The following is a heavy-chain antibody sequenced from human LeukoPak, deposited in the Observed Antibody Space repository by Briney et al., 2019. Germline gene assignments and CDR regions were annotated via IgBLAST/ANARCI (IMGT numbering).Heavy chain of an antibody. D-gene: IGHD6-19*01. J-gene: IGHJ4*02. CDR2: IYPGDSDT. CDR3: ARYRQGSGWPPYYFDY. CDR1: GYSITSYW. Sequence: GESLKISCKGSGYSITSYWIGWVRQMPGKGLEWMGIIYPGDSDTRYSPSFQGQVTISADKSISTAYLQWSSLKASDTAMYYCARYRQGSGWPPYYFDYWGQGTLVTVSS. V-gene: IGHV5-51*01.